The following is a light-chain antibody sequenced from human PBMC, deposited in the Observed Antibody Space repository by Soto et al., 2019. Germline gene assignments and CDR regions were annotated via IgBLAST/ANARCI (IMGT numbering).Light chain of an antibody. CDR1: QSVSSY. V-gene: IGKV3-11*01. J-gene: IGKJ5*01. CDR2: DAS. Sequence: EIGTTQSPATLSVSQRERATLSCRASQSVSSYLAWYQQKPGQAPRLLIYDASNRTTGIPARFSGSGSGTDFTLTISSLEPEDFAVYYCQQRSNWPPITFGQGTLLEIK. CDR3: QQRSNWPPIT.